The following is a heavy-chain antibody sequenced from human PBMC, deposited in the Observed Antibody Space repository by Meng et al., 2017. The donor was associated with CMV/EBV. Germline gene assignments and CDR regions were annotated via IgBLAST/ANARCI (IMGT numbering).Heavy chain of an antibody. CDR2: IRYDGSNK. D-gene: IGHD3-22*01. CDR3: AKWAYYYDSSDTNYFDY. J-gene: IGHJ4*02. CDR1: GFTFSSYG. Sequence: GESLKISCAASGFTFSSYGMHWVRQAPGKGLEWVAFIRYDGSNKYYADSVKGRFTISRDNSKNTLYLQMNSLRAEDTAVYYCAKWAYYYDSSDTNYFDYWGQGTLVTVSS. V-gene: IGHV3-30*02.